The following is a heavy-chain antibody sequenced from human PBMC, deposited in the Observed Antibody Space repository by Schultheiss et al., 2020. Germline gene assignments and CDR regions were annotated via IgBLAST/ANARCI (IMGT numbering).Heavy chain of an antibody. CDR2: IYTSGST. Sequence: SETLSLTCTVSGDSISSGSYYWSWIRQPAGKGLEWIGRIYTSGSTNYNPSLKSRVTISVDTSKNQFSLKLSSVTAADTAVYYCARGRRWEQDYWGQGTLVTGSS. CDR1: GDSISSGSYY. J-gene: IGHJ4*02. V-gene: IGHV4-61*02. D-gene: IGHD1-26*01. CDR3: ARGRRWEQDY.